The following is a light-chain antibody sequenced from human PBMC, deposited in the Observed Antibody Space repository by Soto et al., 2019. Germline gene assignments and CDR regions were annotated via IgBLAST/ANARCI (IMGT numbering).Light chain of an antibody. CDR1: QSVNIY. J-gene: IGKJ4*01. CDR2: GAS. CDR3: QQYDDWLRLT. Sequence: EVVLTQSPATLSLSPGERATLSCRARQSVNIYLAWYQQKPGQAPRLLIFGASSRATGIPARFSGSGSGTEFNLTISSLQSEDFAVYFCQQYDDWLRLTFGGGTKVDIK. V-gene: IGKV3D-15*01.